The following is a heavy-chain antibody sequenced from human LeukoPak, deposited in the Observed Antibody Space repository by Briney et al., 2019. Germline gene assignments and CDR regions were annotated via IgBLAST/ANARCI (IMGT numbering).Heavy chain of an antibody. J-gene: IGHJ5*02. CDR2: IKYDGSST. Sequence: GGSLRLSCAASGFTISSYWMHWVRQAPGRGLVWVSRIKYDGSSTSYADSVRGRFTISRDTAKNTLYLQMNSLRDEDTGVYYCAGSDWLDPWGQGTLVTVSS. CDR3: AGSDWLDP. CDR1: GFTISSYW. V-gene: IGHV3-74*01.